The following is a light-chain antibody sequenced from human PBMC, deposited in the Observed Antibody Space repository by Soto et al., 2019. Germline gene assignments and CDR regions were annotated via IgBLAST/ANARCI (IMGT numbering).Light chain of an antibody. V-gene: IGKV1-13*02. CDR1: QGIGSA. Sequence: AIQLTQSPSSLSASVGDRSSITCMASQGIGSALAWYQLKPGASPALLIYDASTLESGVPSRFSGSRSGADFTLTISRLQPGDVATYYCQNYNSAPLTFGEGTKVDIK. J-gene: IGKJ4*01. CDR3: QNYNSAPLT. CDR2: DAS.